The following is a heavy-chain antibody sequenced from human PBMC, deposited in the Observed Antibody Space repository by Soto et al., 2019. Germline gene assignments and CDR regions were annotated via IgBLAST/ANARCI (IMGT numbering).Heavy chain of an antibody. CDR2: IYPADSDT. J-gene: IGHJ5*02. D-gene: IGHD3-22*01. Sequence: EVQLVQSGAEVKQAGESLRISCKTSGYTFSRYWIAWVRQTPGRGLEWMGIIYPADSDTRYSPSFQGQVTISADKSTNTAYLHWNSLKASDSATYYCARKDRSGYSNWFDPWGQGTLVTVSS. CDR3: ARKDRSGYSNWFDP. CDR1: GYTFSRYW. V-gene: IGHV5-51*01.